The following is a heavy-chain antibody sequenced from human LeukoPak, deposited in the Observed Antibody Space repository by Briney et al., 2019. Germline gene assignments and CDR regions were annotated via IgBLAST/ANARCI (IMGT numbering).Heavy chain of an antibody. Sequence: GGSLRLSCAASGFTFSSYGMHWVRQAPGKGLEWVAVISYDGSNKYYADSVKGRFTISRDNSKNTLYLQMNSLRAEDTAVYYCARGAQYYYDSSGYLDYWGQGTLVTVSS. D-gene: IGHD3-22*01. V-gene: IGHV3-30*19. CDR2: ISYDGSNK. CDR3: ARGAQYYYDSSGYLDY. CDR1: GFTFSSYG. J-gene: IGHJ4*02.